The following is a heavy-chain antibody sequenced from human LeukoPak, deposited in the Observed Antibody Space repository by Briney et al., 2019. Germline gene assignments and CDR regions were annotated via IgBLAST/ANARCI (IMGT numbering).Heavy chain of an antibody. D-gene: IGHD2-15*01. V-gene: IGHV3-23*01. CDR1: GFTFSSYA. J-gene: IGHJ4*02. Sequence: GGSLRLSCAASGFTFSSYAMSWVRQAPGKGLEWVSAISGSGGSTYYADSVKGRFTISRDNSKNTLYLQMNSLRAEDTAVYYCAKAGYCSGGSCYFGNYYFDYWGQGTLVTVSS. CDR2: ISGSGGST. CDR3: AKAGYCSGGSCYFGNYYFDY.